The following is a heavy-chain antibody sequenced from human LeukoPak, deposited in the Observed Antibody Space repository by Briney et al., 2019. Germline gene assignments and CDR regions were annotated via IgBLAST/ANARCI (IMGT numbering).Heavy chain of an antibody. CDR3: ASLYYYDSRRDMDV. Sequence: PGGSLRLSCAASGFTLSSYWMSWVRQAPGKGLEWVANIKQDGSEKYYVDSVKGRFTISRDNAKNSLYLQMNSLRAEDTAVYYCASLYYYDSRRDMDVWGKATTVTVSS. D-gene: IGHD3-22*01. CDR1: GFTLSSYW. CDR2: IKQDGSEK. V-gene: IGHV3-7*01. J-gene: IGHJ6*03.